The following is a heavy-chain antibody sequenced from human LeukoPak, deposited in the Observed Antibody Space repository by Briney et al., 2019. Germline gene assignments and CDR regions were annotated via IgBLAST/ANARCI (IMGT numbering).Heavy chain of an antibody. V-gene: IGHV4-59*08. Sequence: SETLSLTCTVSGDSIRSSYWSWIRQPPGKGLEWIGYIPTSGEINYNPSLKSRVTISLQPSKNQVSLKVNSVTAADTAVYYCARHAAVAYFDILTEEDYWGQGTLVTVSS. CDR1: GDSIRSSY. CDR3: ARHAAVAYFDILTEEDY. D-gene: IGHD3-9*01. CDR2: IPTSGEI. J-gene: IGHJ4*02.